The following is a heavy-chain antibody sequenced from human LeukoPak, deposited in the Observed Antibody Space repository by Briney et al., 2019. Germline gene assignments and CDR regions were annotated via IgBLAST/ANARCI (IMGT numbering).Heavy chain of an antibody. CDR3: VRVMTTTRNFDY. CDR1: GFTFSSHP. V-gene: IGHV3-30*04. J-gene: IGHJ4*02. CDR2: ISYDGKNK. Sequence: GRSLRLSCAASGFTFSSHPMHWVRQRPGKGLEWVAVISYDGKNKYYADSVNGRFTVSRDNTKNTLNLQMNSLRVDDMGVYYCVRVMTTTRNFDYWGPGTLVTVSS. D-gene: IGHD1-1*01.